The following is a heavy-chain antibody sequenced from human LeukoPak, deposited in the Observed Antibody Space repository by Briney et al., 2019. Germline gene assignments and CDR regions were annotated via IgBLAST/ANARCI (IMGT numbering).Heavy chain of an antibody. D-gene: IGHD3-16*01. J-gene: IGHJ4*02. CDR2: IWYDGSNK. CDR3: ARGGGYDYVWGSQIY. Sequence: PGGSLRLSCAASGFTFSSYGMHWVRQAPGKGLEWVAVIWYDGSNKYYADSVKGRFTISRDNSKNTLYLQMNSLRAEDTAVYYCARGGGYDYVWGSQIYWGQGTLVTVSS. V-gene: IGHV3-33*01. CDR1: GFTFSSYG.